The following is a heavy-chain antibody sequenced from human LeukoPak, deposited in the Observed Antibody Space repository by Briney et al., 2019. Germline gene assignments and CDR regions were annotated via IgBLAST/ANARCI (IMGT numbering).Heavy chain of an antibody. CDR2: IIPIFGTA. CDR3: ARDGPDYYGSYGMDV. V-gene: IGHV1-69*13. CDR1: GGTFSSYA. J-gene: IGHJ6*02. Sequence: GASVKVSCKASGGTFSSYAISWVRQAPGQGLEWMGGIIPIFGTANYAQEFQGRVTITADESTSTAYMELSSLRSEDTAVYYCARDGPDYYGSYGMDVWGQGTTVTVSS. D-gene: IGHD3-10*01.